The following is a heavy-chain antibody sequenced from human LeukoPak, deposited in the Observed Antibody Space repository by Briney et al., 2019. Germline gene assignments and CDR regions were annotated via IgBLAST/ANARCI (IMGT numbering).Heavy chain of an antibody. Sequence: ASVKVSCKASGYTFTGYYMHWVRQAPGQGLEWMGRINPNSGGTNYAQKFQGRVTITTGTSISTAYMGLSRLRSEDTAVYYWPRDLIVVNWFDPWGQGTLVTVSS. D-gene: IGHD2-21*01. CDR2: INPNSGGT. CDR3: PRDLIVVNWFDP. J-gene: IGHJ5*02. V-gene: IGHV1-2*06. CDR1: GYTFTGYY.